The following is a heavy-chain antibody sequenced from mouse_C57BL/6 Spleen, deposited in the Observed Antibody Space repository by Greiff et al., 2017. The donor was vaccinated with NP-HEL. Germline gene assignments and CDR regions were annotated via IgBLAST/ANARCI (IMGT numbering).Heavy chain of an antibody. Sequence: VQLQQSGPELVKPGASVKISCKASGYSFTDYNMNWVKQSNGKSLEWIGVINPNYGTTSYNQKFKGKAKLTAVTSASTAYMELSSLTNEDSAVYYCTKITTVEGYWGQGTTLTVSS. J-gene: IGHJ2*01. D-gene: IGHD1-1*01. CDR3: TKITTVEGY. CDR2: INPNYGTT. CDR1: GYSFTDYN. V-gene: IGHV1-39*01.